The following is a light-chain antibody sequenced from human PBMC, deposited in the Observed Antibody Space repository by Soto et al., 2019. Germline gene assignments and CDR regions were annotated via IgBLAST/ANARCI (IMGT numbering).Light chain of an antibody. CDR1: QSISSW. V-gene: IGKV1-5*03. Sequence: DIQMTQSPSTLSASVGDRVTITCRASQSISSWLAWYQQKPGKAPHLLIYKASSLDSGVPSRFSGSGSGTEFTLTISSLQPDDFATYYCQQYNSYPLTFGGGNKVEI. J-gene: IGKJ4*01. CDR2: KAS. CDR3: QQYNSYPLT.